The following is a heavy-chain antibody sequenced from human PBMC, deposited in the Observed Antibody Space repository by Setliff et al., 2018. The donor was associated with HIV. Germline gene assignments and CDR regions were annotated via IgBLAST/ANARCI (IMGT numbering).Heavy chain of an antibody. J-gene: IGHJ4*02. CDR1: GYTFTGNY. Sequence: ASVKVSCKASGYTFTGNYIHWVRQAPGQGLEWMGWINSASGGTNYAQNFQGRVTVTRDTSINTVNLEVNGLKSDDTAVYYCARDQKGYSYGYFDSWGQGTLVTVSS. CDR2: INSASGGT. V-gene: IGHV1-2*02. D-gene: IGHD5-18*01. CDR3: ARDQKGYSYGYFDS.